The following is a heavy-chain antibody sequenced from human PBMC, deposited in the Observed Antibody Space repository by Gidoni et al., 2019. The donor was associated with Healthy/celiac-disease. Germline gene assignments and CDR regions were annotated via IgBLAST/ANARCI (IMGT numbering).Heavy chain of an antibody. D-gene: IGHD3-9*01. V-gene: IGHV3-48*02. CDR1: GFTFSSYS. CDR2: ISSRSSTI. Sequence: EVQLVESGGGLVQPGGSLRLPCAASGFTFSSYSMNWVRQAPGKGLEWVSYISSRSSTIYYADSVKGRFTISRDNAKNSLYLQMNSLRDEDTAVYYCARGGFDWLLLGVDYWGQGTLVTVSS. J-gene: IGHJ4*02. CDR3: ARGGFDWLLLGVDY.